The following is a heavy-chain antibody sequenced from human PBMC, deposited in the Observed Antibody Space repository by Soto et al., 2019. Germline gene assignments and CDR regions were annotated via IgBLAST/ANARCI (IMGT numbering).Heavy chain of an antibody. CDR2: INHSGST. Sequence: PSETLSLTCAAYGGSFSGYYWSWIRQPPGKGLEWIGEINHSGSTNYNPSLKSRVTISVDTSKNQFSLKLSSVTAADTAVYYCARGLIVVVPAAIQLDYYYGMDVWGQGTTVTVSS. CDR1: GGSFSGYY. J-gene: IGHJ6*02. D-gene: IGHD2-2*02. CDR3: ARGLIVVVPAAIQLDYYYGMDV. V-gene: IGHV4-34*01.